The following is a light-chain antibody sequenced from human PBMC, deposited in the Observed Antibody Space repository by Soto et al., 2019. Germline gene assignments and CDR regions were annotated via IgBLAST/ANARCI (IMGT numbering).Light chain of an antibody. CDR2: GNS. J-gene: IGLJ2*01. CDR1: SSNIGAGYD. CDR3: QSYDSSHVV. Sequence: VLTQPPSVSGAPGQRVTISCTGSSSNIGAGYDVHWYQQLPGTAPKLLIYGNSNRPSGVPDRFSGSKSGTSASLAITGLQAEDEADYYCQSYDSSHVVFGGGTKLTVL. V-gene: IGLV1-40*01.